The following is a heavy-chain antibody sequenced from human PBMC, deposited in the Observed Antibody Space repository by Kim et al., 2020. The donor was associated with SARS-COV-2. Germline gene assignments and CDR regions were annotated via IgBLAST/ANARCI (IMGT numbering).Heavy chain of an antibody. Sequence: SETLSLTCTVSGVSISSYYWSWIRQPPGKGLEWIGYIYYSGSTNYNPSLKSRVTIALDTSKNQFSLKLSTVTAAETTVYYCSRVGGYNPQYYYYYGMDVWGQGTTVTVSS. CDR2: IYYSGST. CDR1: GVSISSYY. CDR3: SRVGGYNPQYYYYYGMDV. J-gene: IGHJ6*02. V-gene: IGHV4-59*01. D-gene: IGHD5-12*01.